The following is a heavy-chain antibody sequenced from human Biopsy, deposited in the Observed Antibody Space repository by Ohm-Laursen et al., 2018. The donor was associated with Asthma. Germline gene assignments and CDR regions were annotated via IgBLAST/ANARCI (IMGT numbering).Heavy chain of an antibody. J-gene: IGHJ6*02. CDR1: GFTFSRHA. V-gene: IGHV3-33*01. Sequence: SLRLSCSASGFTFSRHALHWVRQAPGKGLEWVALIWNDGNKNYYADSVRGRFTISRDNSKNMLYLQMNSLRAEDTAVYFCARGIYDMDVRGQGTTVTVSS. CDR3: ARGIYDMDV. CDR2: IWNDGNKN.